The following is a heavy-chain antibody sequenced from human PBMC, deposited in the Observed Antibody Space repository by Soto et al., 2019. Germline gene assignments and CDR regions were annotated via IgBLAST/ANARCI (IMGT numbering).Heavy chain of an antibody. V-gene: IGHV3-23*01. CDR1: GFTFSTYA. CDR2: IGDSEGETT. CDR3: AKGDCGGGRCDELDNWFDA. Sequence: EVQLLESGGGLVQPGGSLRLSCAASGFTFSTYAMTWVRQAPGKGPEWVSGIGDSEGETTPDADSVKGRFTISRDNAKNTLDLQMNSLRVEDTARENGAKGDCGGGRCDELDNWFDAWGQGTRVTVSS. J-gene: IGHJ5*02. D-gene: IGHD2-15*01.